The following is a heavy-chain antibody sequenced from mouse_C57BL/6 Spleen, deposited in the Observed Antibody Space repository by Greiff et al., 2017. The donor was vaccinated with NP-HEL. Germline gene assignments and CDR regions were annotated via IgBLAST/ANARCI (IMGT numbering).Heavy chain of an antibody. CDR3: ARSYDGYPWFAD. CDR1: GYTFTDYY. Sequence: EVQLQQSGPELVKPGASVKISCKASGYTFTDYYMNWVKQSHGKSLEWIGDLNPNNGGTSYNQKFKGKATLTVDKSSSTAYMELRSLTSEDSAVYYCARSYDGYPWFADWGQGTLVTVSA. CDR2: LNPNNGGT. V-gene: IGHV1-26*01. D-gene: IGHD2-3*01. J-gene: IGHJ3*01.